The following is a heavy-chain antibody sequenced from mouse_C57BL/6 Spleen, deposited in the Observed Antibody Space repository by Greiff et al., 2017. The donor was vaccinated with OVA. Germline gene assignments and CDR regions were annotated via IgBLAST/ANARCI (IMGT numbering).Heavy chain of an antibody. J-gene: IGHJ2*01. CDR2: IDPEDGET. CDR3: ARRSNWAYYFDS. V-gene: IGHV14-2*01. CDR1: GFNIKDYY. D-gene: IGHD4-1*01. Sequence: EVKLMESGAELVKPGASVKLSCTASGFNIKDYYMHWVKQRTEQGLEWIGRIDPEDGETKYAPKFQGKATITADTSSNTAYLQLSSLTSEDTAVYYCARRSNWAYYFDSWGQGTTLTVSS.